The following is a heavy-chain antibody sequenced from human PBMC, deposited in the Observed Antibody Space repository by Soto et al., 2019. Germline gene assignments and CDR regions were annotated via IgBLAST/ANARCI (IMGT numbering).Heavy chain of an antibody. D-gene: IGHD2-15*01. CDR2: ISESGGSA. Sequence: EVQLLESGGGLVQPGGSLRLFCAASGFTFSVYAMSWVRQVPGKGLEWVSTISESGGSAYYADSVKGRFTISRDNSKNRLYLQRKRLSAEDTAGYYCARHYGGKIGDALDLWGQGTMVTVSS. V-gene: IGHV3-23*01. J-gene: IGHJ3*01. CDR3: ARHYGGKIGDALDL. CDR1: GFTFSVYA.